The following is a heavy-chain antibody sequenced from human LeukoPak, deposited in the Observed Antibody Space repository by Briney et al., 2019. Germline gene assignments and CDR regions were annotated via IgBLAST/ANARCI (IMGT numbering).Heavy chain of an antibody. V-gene: IGHV4-4*07. CDR1: GGSISSYY. Sequence: PSETLSLTCTVSGGSISSYYWSWIRQPAGKGLEWIGRIYTSGSTNYNPSLKSRVTMSVDTSKNQFSLKLSSVTAADTAVYYCARAGWGYCSGGSCYDNWGQGTLVTVSS. CDR3: ARAGWGYCSGGSCYDN. CDR2: IYTSGST. D-gene: IGHD2-15*01. J-gene: IGHJ4*02.